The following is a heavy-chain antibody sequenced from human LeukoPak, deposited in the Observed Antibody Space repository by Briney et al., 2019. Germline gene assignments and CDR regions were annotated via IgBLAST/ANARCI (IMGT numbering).Heavy chain of an antibody. CDR1: GFNFDAYY. D-gene: IGHD1-1*01. J-gene: IGHJ4*02. V-gene: IGHV3-11*06. CDR2: ISRGSDST. Sequence: GGSLRLSCAASGFNFDAYYMNWIRQAPGKGPEWISYISRGSDSTSYADSVKGRFTVSRDNAKNTLYLQMTSLRAEDTAVYYCARDWAERIDWGQGTLVTVSS. CDR3: ARDWAERID.